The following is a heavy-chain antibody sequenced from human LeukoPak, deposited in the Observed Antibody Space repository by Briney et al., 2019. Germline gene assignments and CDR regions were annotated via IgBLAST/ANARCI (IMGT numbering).Heavy chain of an antibody. Sequence: PSETLSLTCTVSGGSTSSYYWSWIRQPPGKGLEWIGYIYYSGSTNYNPSLKSRVTISVDTSKNQFSLKLSSVTAADTAVYYCARDRGTGIDYWGQGTLVTVSS. D-gene: IGHD3/OR15-3a*01. CDR3: ARDRGTGIDY. V-gene: IGHV4-59*01. CDR2: IYYSGST. J-gene: IGHJ4*02. CDR1: GGSTSSYY.